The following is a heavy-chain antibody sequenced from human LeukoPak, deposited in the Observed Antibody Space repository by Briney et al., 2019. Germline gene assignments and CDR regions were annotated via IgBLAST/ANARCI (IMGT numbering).Heavy chain of an antibody. Sequence: PSETLSLTCTVSGGSLSSSSYYWGWIRQPPGKGLEWIGCIYYSGSTYYNPSLKSRVTISVDTSKNQFSLKLSSVTAADTAVYYCAVFWSGTFDYWGQGTLVTVSS. CDR2: IYYSGST. CDR1: GGSLSSSSYY. V-gene: IGHV4-39*07. CDR3: AVFWSGTFDY. J-gene: IGHJ4*02. D-gene: IGHD3-3*01.